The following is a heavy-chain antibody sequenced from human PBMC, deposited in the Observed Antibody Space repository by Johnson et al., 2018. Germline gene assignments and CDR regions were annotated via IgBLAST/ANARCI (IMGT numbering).Heavy chain of an antibody. D-gene: IGHD3-22*01. J-gene: IGHJ3*02. Sequence: QVQLQQWGAGLLKPSETLSLTCAVYGGSFSGYYYNWIRQPPGMGLEWIGEINHGGSTNYNPSLKSRVTMSIDTSKNQFSLKLTSVTAADTAVYYCARSYYYDSSGDYTADAFDIWGQGTMVTVSS. V-gene: IGHV4-34*01. CDR3: ARSYYYDSSGDYTADAFDI. CDR1: GGSFSGYY. CDR2: INHGGST.